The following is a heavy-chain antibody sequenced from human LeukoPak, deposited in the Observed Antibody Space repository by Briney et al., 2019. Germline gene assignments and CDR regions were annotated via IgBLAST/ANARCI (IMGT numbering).Heavy chain of an antibody. CDR2: IRYDGSNK. J-gene: IGHJ4*02. D-gene: IGHD3-10*01. Sequence: GGSLRLSCAASGFTFSSYGMHWVRQAPGKGLGWVAFIRYDGSNKYYADSVKGRFTISRDNSKNTLYLQMNSLRAEDTAVYYCARGLWFGESIDDYWGQGTLVTVSS. V-gene: IGHV3-30*02. CDR3: ARGLWFGESIDDY. CDR1: GFTFSSYG.